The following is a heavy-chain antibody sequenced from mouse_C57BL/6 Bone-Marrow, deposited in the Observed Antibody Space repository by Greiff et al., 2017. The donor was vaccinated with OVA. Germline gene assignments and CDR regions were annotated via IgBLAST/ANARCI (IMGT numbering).Heavy chain of an antibody. CDR3: ARAYYSNYVGYFDY. CDR1: GYTFTSYG. J-gene: IGHJ2*01. D-gene: IGHD2-5*01. V-gene: IGHV1-81*01. CDR2: IYPRSGNT. Sequence: LQESGAELARPGASVKLSCKASGYTFTSYGISWVKQRTGQGLEWIGEIYPRSGNTYYNEKFKGKATLTADKSSSTAYMELRSLTSEDSAVYFCARAYYSNYVGYFDYWGQGTTLTVSS.